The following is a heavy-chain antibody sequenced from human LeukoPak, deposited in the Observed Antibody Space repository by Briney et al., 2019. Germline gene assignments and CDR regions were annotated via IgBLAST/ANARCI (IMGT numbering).Heavy chain of an antibody. CDR2: IYTSGST. D-gene: IGHD4-11*01. Sequence: KPSETLSLTRTVSGNSISSYYWSWIRQPAGKGLEWIGRIYTSGSTNYNPSLKSRVTMSVDTSKNQFSLNLSSVTAADTAVYYCARETTGLARYFDYWGQGTLVTVSS. CDR3: ARETTGLARYFDY. J-gene: IGHJ4*02. CDR1: GNSISSYY. V-gene: IGHV4-4*07.